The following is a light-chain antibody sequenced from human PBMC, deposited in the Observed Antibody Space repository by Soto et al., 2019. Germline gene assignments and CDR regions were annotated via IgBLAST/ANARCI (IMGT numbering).Light chain of an antibody. Sequence: IVLTQSPGTLSLSPGDRATLSCRASQSMGALYLAWYQQKPGQAPRLLISGTSTRASGIPARFSGSASGTDFTLTISRLEPEDFAVYYCQQYATSPRSFGQGTRV. CDR2: GTS. J-gene: IGKJ1*01. CDR1: QSMGALY. V-gene: IGKV3-20*01. CDR3: QQYATSPRS.